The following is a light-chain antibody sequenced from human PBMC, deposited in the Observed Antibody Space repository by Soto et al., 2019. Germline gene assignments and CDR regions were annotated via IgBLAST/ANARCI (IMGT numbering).Light chain of an antibody. Sequence: EIVLTQTPGTVSLSPGERATLSCRASQSVRSTYFAWYQHKPGQAPRLLIFDASTRATGIPDRFSGSGSGTDFTLTISRLEPEDFATYYCQQSYSTPRTFGQGTKVEIK. CDR3: QQSYSTPRT. CDR2: DAS. CDR1: QSVRSTY. V-gene: IGKV3D-20*02. J-gene: IGKJ1*01.